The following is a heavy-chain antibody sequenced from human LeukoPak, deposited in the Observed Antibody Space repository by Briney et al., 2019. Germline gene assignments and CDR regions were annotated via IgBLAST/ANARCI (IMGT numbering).Heavy chain of an antibody. J-gene: IGHJ5*02. D-gene: IGHD6-13*01. V-gene: IGHV3-64*01. Sequence: GGSLRLSCAASGFTFSDYAIHWVRQAPWEGLEYVSVISGNGATTYYANSVKGRFTISRDNSKNTVYLQMGSLRPEDMAVYYCARGVGTSWYSRFDPWGQGTLVTVSS. CDR2: ISGNGATT. CDR1: GFTFSDYA. CDR3: ARGVGTSWYSRFDP.